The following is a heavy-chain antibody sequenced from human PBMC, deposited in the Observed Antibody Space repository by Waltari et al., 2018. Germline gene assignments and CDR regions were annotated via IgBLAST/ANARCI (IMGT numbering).Heavy chain of an antibody. D-gene: IGHD2-21*02. J-gene: IGHJ2*01. CDR2: ISRSGGGT. V-gene: IGHV3-23*01. CDR1: GFTFSSYA. Sequence: EVQLLESGGGLLQPGGSLRLSCAAPGFTFSSYAMSWVRQAPGKGLEWVSAISRSGGGTYYADSVKGRFTISRDNSKNTLYLQMNSLRAEDTAVYYCAKDHFTGCGGDCYSGYFDLWGRGTLVTVSS. CDR3: AKDHFTGCGGDCYSGYFDL.